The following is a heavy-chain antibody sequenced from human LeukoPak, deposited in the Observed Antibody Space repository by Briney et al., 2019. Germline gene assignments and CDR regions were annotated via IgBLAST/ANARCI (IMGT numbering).Heavy chain of an antibody. V-gene: IGHV3-48*03. CDR3: ASFLTGQIIRPFDY. J-gene: IGHJ4*02. Sequence: GGSLRLSCAASGFTFSSYEMNWVRQAPGKGLEWVSYISSSGSTIYYADSVKGRFTISRDNAKNSLYLQMNSLRAEDTAVYYCASFLTGQIIRPFDYWGQGTLVTVSS. CDR1: GFTFSSYE. D-gene: IGHD3-9*01. CDR2: ISSSGSTI.